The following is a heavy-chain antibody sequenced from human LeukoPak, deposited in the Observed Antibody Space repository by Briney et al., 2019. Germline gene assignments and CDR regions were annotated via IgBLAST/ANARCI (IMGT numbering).Heavy chain of an antibody. CDR1: GGSISSYY. J-gene: IGHJ4*02. V-gene: IGHV4-4*07. Sequence: SETLSLTCTVSGGSISSYYWSWIRQPAGKGLEWIGRIYTSGSTNYSPSLKSRVTMSVDTSKNQFSLKLSSVTAADTAVYYCARDGYVWGSYRPGVFDYWGQGTLVTVSS. CDR3: ARDGYVWGSYRPGVFDY. CDR2: IYTSGST. D-gene: IGHD3-16*02.